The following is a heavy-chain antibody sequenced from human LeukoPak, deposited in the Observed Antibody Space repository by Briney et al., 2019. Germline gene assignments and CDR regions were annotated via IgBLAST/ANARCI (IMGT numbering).Heavy chain of an antibody. CDR2: ISSSSSYI. D-gene: IGHD3-9*01. J-gene: IGHJ4*02. CDR3: ARAHGAVLRYFDWSPRPSDY. CDR1: GFAFSSYS. Sequence: GGSLRLSCAASGFAFSSYSMNWVPQAPGKGLEWVSSISSSSSYIYYADSVKGRFTISRDNANNSLYLQMNSLRAEDTAVYYCARAHGAVLRYFDWSPRPSDYWGQGTLVTVSS. V-gene: IGHV3-21*01.